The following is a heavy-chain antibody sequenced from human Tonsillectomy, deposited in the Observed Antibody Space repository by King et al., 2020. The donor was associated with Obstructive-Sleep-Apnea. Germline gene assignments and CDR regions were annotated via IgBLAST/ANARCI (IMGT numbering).Heavy chain of an antibody. Sequence: VQLVESGGGLVQPGGSLRLSCAASGFTFSSYSMNWVRQAPGKGLEWVSYIRSSSSTIYYADSVKGRFTISRDNAKNSPYLQMNSLRAEDTAVYYCAGDTSGSDFDYWGQGTLVTVSS. CDR2: IRSSSSTI. V-gene: IGHV3-48*04. J-gene: IGHJ4*02. D-gene: IGHD3-3*01. CDR3: AGDTSGSDFDY. CDR1: GFTFSSYS.